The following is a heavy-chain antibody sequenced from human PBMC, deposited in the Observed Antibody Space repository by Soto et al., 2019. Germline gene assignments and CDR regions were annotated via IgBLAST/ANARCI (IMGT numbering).Heavy chain of an antibody. CDR2: IYYSGST. Sequence: PEETLSLTCTVSGGSISSYYWSWIRQPPGKGLEWIGYIYYSGSTNYNPSLKSRVTISVDTSKNQFSLKLSSVTAADTAVYYCARDFGSGYSYNWFDPWGQGTLVTVSS. CDR1: GGSISSYY. V-gene: IGHV4-59*01. CDR3: ARDFGSGYSYNWFDP. D-gene: IGHD3-3*01. J-gene: IGHJ5*02.